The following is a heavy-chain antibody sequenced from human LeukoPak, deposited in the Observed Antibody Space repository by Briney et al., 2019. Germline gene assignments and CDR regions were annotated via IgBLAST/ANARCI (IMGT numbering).Heavy chain of an antibody. V-gene: IGHV3-7*01. CDR2: INPDGGEK. D-gene: IGHD3-22*01. CDR3: ARKTDSGGQGDY. CDR1: GFTFSSSW. Sequence: GGSLRLSCEASGFTFSSSWMNWVRQAPGKGLEWVANINPDGGEKRYVDSVKGRFTISRDNARNSLYLQMNSLRAEDTAVYYCARKTDSGGQGDYWGPGTLVTVSS. J-gene: IGHJ4*02.